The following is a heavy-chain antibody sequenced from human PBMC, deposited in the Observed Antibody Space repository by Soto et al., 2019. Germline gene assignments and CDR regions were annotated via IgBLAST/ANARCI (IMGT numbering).Heavy chain of an antibody. CDR2: IYWNDDK. V-gene: IGHV2-5*01. CDR3: DQKLRYLDAMDV. D-gene: IGHD3-9*01. Sequence: PXLLTATHTLTLTCSFSSCALATGGVAVGWIRQPPGKALEWLALIYWNDDKRYSPSLKNRLTVTNDTSKNQVVLTLNNMDHVDTATYYCDQKLRYLDAMDVWGQGPQLTVSS. CDR1: SCALATGGVA. J-gene: IGHJ6*02.